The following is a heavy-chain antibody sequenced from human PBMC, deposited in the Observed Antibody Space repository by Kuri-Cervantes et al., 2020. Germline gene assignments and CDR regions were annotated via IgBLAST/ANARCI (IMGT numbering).Heavy chain of an antibody. D-gene: IGHD2-21*02. Sequence: LSLTCAASGFTFSSYGMHWVRQAPGKGLEWVAVIWYDGSNKYYADSVKGRFTISRDNSKNTLYLQMNSLRSEDTAVYYCARVLSRRRNIVVVTATLGFDYWGQGTLVTVSS. J-gene: IGHJ4*02. V-gene: IGHV3-33*08. CDR2: IWYDGSNK. CDR1: GFTFSSYG. CDR3: ARVLSRRRNIVVVTATLGFDY.